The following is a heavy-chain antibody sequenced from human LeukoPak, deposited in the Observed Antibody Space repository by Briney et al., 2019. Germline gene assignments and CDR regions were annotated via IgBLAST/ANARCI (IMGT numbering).Heavy chain of an antibody. D-gene: IGHD6-19*01. J-gene: IGHJ4*02. CDR3: ATSNRIAVAGYFDY. CDR2: ISGNGGST. CDR1: GFTFSSYA. Sequence: PGRSLRLSCAASGFTFSSYAMSWVRQAPGKGLEWVSAISGNGGSTYYADSVKGRFTISRDNSKNTLYLQMNSLRAEDTAVYYCATSNRIAVAGYFDYWGQGTLVTVSS. V-gene: IGHV3-23*01.